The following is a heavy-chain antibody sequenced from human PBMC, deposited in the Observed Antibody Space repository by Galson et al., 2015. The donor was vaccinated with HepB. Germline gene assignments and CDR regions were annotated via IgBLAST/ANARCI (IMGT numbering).Heavy chain of an antibody. V-gene: IGHV5-10-1*01. CDR3: ARGEYYYDSSGYYYGLIGAFDI. CDR1: GYSFTSYW. Sequence: QSGAEVKKPGESLRISCKGSGYSFTSYWISWVRQMPGKGLEWTGRIDPSDSYTNYSPSFQGHVTISADKSISTAYLQRSSLKASDTAMYYCARGEYYYDSSGYYYGLIGAFDIWGQGTMVTVSS. J-gene: IGHJ3*02. D-gene: IGHD3-22*01. CDR2: IDPSDSYT.